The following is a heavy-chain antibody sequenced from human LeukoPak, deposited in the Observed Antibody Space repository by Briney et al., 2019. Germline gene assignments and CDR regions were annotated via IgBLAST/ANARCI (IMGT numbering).Heavy chain of an antibody. Sequence: GGSLRLPCAASGFTFSSYAMSWVRQAPGKGLEWVSAISGSGGSTYYADSVKGRFTISRDNSKNTLYLQMNSLRAEDTAVYYCAKDDTYYYGSGSAKDYWGQGTLVTVSS. V-gene: IGHV3-23*01. CDR2: ISGSGGST. CDR1: GFTFSSYA. J-gene: IGHJ4*02. CDR3: AKDDTYYYGSGSAKDY. D-gene: IGHD3-10*01.